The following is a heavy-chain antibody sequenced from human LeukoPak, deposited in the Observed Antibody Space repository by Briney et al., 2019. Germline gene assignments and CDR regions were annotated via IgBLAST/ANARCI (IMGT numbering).Heavy chain of an antibody. CDR3: ASHYYDSSGYSPFDY. D-gene: IGHD3-22*01. CDR1: GGSISSYY. J-gene: IGHJ4*02. Sequence: KPSETLSLTCTVSGGSISSYYWSWIRQPPGKGLEWIGYIYYSGSTNYNPSLKSRVTMSVDTSKNQFSLKLSSVTAADTAVYYCASHYYDSSGYSPFDYWGQGTRVTVSS. CDR2: IYYSGST. V-gene: IGHV4-59*01.